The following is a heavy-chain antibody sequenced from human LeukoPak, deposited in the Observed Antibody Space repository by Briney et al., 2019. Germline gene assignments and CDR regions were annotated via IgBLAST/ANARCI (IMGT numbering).Heavy chain of an antibody. CDR2: IDPNSVDT. Sequence: ASVKVSCMPSAYSFTGYYMHWVRQAPGQGLDWTGWIDPNSVDTNYAQKSQGRDTITRDTSIRKAYMELSRLASDDTAVYYCVRGRGSTSSNFDYWGQGTLVTVSS. J-gene: IGHJ4*02. CDR3: VRGRGSTSSNFDY. CDR1: AYSFTGYY. D-gene: IGHD2-2*01. V-gene: IGHV1-2*02.